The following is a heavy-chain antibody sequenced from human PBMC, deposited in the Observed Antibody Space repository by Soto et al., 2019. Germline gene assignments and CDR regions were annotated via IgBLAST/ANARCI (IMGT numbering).Heavy chain of an antibody. J-gene: IGHJ5*02. V-gene: IGHV3-21*02. CDR2: ITSSSMYI. CDR1: GFTFSSYS. Sequence: EVRLVESGGGLVKPGGALRLSCAASGFTFSSYSMNWVRQAPGKGLEWVSSITSSSMYIYYADSVKGRFTISRDNTKNSLFLQLNSLRAEDTAVYYCARIGSDYYESSGYTSWGQGILVTFSS. CDR3: ARIGSDYYESSGYTS. D-gene: IGHD3-22*01.